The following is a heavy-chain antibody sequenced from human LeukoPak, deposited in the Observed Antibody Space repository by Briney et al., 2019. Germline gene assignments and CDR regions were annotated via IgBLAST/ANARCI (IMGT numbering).Heavy chain of an antibody. Sequence: PGGSLRLSCAASGFTFSAYAMHWVRQAPGKGLESVSAISSDESSTYYANSVKARFTISRYNSKKMLYLQMGSLRAEDMAVYYCARAYYYDTSGYQGYYFDDWGQGTLVTVSS. D-gene: IGHD3-22*01. CDR3: ARAYYYDTSGYQGYYFDD. CDR1: GFTFSAYA. CDR2: ISSDESST. V-gene: IGHV3-64*01. J-gene: IGHJ4*02.